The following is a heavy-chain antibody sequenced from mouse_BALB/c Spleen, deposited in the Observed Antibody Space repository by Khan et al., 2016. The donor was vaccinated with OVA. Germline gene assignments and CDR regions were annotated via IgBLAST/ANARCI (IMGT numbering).Heavy chain of an antibody. J-gene: IGHJ2*01. D-gene: IGHD3-1*01. Sequence: QVQLQQSGAELAKPGASVKMSCKASGYTFTSYWMHWVKQRPGQGLEWIGYINPSTGYTEYNQKFKDKATLTADKSSSTAYMQLSSLTSEDSAVYYCARSPGSGVLFDYWGQGTTLTVSS. V-gene: IGHV1-7*01. CDR3: ARSPGSGVLFDY. CDR1: GYTFTSYW. CDR2: INPSTGYT.